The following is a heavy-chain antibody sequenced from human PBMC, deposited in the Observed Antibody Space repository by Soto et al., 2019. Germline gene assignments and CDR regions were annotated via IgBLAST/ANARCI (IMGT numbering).Heavy chain of an antibody. V-gene: IGHV1-18*01. J-gene: IGHJ1*01. Sequence: QVQLVQSGPEEKKPGASVKVSCKASGYTFSDYGITWVRQAPGQGLEWMGWVSAYNGQTDYAENLQGRVTMTTATSTSTAYMELRSLRSDDTAVYYCASDPAGPNRYFQHWGQGTLVSVSS. CDR3: ASDPAGPNRYFQH. D-gene: IGHD3-16*02. CDR2: VSAYNGQT. CDR1: GYTFSDYG.